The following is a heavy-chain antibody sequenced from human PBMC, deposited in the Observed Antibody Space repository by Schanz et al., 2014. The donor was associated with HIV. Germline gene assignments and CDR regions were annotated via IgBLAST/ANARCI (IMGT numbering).Heavy chain of an antibody. Sequence: QVQLVQSGAEVKKPGSSVKVSCKASGGTFSSYGFSWVRQAPGQGLEWMGWISAYNRNTNYAQKFQGRVTMTTDTSTNTAYMDLRSLRSDDTAVYYCARDGRYDSLTGYSTFDYWGQGTLVTVSS. CDR3: ARDGRYDSLTGYSTFDY. J-gene: IGHJ4*02. D-gene: IGHD3-9*01. CDR2: ISAYNRNT. CDR1: GGTFSSYG. V-gene: IGHV1-18*01.